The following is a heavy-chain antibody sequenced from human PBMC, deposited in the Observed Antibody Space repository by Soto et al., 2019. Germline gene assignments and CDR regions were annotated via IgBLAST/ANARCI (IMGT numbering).Heavy chain of an antibody. J-gene: IGHJ4*02. CDR3: VRESEDLTSNFDY. CDR2: ISSTTNYI. CDR1: VFTFTSYS. Sequence: WWSLRLSCSASVFTFTSYSMNWVRQAPGKGVEWVSSISSTTNYIYYGDSMKGRFTISRDNAKNSLYLEMNSLRAEDTAVYYCVRESEDLTSNFDYWGQGTLVTVSS. V-gene: IGHV3-21*06.